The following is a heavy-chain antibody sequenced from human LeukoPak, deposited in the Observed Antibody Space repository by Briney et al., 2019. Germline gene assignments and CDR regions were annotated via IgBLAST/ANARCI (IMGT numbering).Heavy chain of an antibody. CDR2: ISAYNGNT. J-gene: IGHJ4*02. Sequence: ASVKVSCKASGYTFTSYGISWVRQAPGQGLEWMEWISAYNGNTNYAQKLQGRVTMTTDTSTSTAYMELRSLRSDDTAVYYCARDYYDFWSGYYTGGLGYWGQGTLVTVSS. D-gene: IGHD3-3*01. CDR1: GYTFTSYG. V-gene: IGHV1-18*01. CDR3: ARDYYDFWSGYYTGGLGY.